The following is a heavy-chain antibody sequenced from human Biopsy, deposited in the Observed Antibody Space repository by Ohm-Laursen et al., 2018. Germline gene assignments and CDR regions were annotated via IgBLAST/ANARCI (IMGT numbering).Heavy chain of an antibody. CDR3: ARDSRGGHLNTTLITGKKLDS. Sequence: SETLSLTCTLSRDSISNYYWTWIWQSPGKGLDWIGYIYYTGSTNYNPSVKSRVTISVDTSKNQFSLKLNSVTAADTSVYFCARDSRGGHLNTTLITGKKLDSWGQGILVTVSS. CDR1: RDSISNYY. D-gene: IGHD3-16*01. CDR2: IYYTGST. V-gene: IGHV4-59*01. J-gene: IGHJ4*02.